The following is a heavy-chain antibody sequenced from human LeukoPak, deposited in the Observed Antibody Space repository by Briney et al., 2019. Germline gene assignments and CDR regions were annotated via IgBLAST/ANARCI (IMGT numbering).Heavy chain of an antibody. CDR3: AKDQDSMVRGIIWMNNWFDP. CDR2: LSGSGDTT. V-gene: IGHV3-23*01. J-gene: IGHJ5*02. D-gene: IGHD3-10*01. Sequence: GGSLRLSCAASGFTFSSYAMSWVRQAPGKGLEWVSALSGSGDTTYHADSVKGRFTISRDNSKNTLYLQMNSLRAEDTAVCYCAKDQDSMVRGIIWMNNWFDPWGQGTLVTVSS. CDR1: GFTFSSYA.